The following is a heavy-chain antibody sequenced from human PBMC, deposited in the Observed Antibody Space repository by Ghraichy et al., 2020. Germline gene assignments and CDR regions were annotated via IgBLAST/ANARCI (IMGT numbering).Heavy chain of an antibody. CDR1: GFTFSSYA. D-gene: IGHD1-26*01. V-gene: IGHV3-23*01. CDR3: AKGPIGKYSGSYRSFQH. Sequence: GGSLRLSCAASGFTFSSYAMSWVRQAPGKGLEWVSAISGSGGSTYYADSVKGRFTISRANSKNTLYLQMNSLRAEDTAVYYCAKGPIGKYSGSYRSFQHWGQGTLVTVSS. CDR2: ISGSGGST. J-gene: IGHJ1*01.